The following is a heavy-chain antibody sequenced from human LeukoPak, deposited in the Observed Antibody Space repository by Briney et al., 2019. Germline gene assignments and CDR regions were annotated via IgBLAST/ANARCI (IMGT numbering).Heavy chain of an antibody. D-gene: IGHD2-21*01. J-gene: IGHJ4*02. Sequence: GGSLRLSCAASGFIFSTYWMTWVRQAPGKGLEWVATIKYDGNEKYYVDSVRGRFTISRDSAKNSLYLQMNSLTAEDTAVYYCVRESYSRGDFNWGQGTLVSVSS. CDR1: GFIFSTYW. CDR3: VRESYSRGDFN. V-gene: IGHV3-7*01. CDR2: IKYDGNEK.